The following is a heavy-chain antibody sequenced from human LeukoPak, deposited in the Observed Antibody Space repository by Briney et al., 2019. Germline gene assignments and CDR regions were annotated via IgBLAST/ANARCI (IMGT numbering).Heavy chain of an antibody. CDR3: ARDPPFYDILTGYPPLPFDY. Sequence: WASVKVSCKASGYTFTSYYMHWVRQAPGQGLEWMGIINPSGGSTSYAQKFQGRVTMTRDTSTSTAYIEVRSLRSDDTAVYYCARDPPFYDILTGYPPLPFDYWGQGTLVTVSS. CDR1: GYTFTSYY. CDR2: INPSGGST. V-gene: IGHV1-46*01. D-gene: IGHD3-9*01. J-gene: IGHJ4*02.